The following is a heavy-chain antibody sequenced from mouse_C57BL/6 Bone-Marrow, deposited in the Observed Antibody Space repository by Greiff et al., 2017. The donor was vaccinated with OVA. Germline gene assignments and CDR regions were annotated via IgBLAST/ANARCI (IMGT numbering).Heavy chain of an antibody. D-gene: IGHD1-1*01. CDR3: ARDYYGSRGNYFDY. CDR1: GYTFTSYW. J-gene: IGHJ2*01. CDR2: IDPSDSET. V-gene: IGHV1-52*01. Sequence: VQLQQSGAELVRPGSSVKLSCKASGYTFTSYWMHWVKQRPIQGLEWIGNIDPSDSETHYNQKFKDKATLTVDKSSSTAYMQLSSLTSEDSAVYYCARDYYGSRGNYFDYWGQGTTLTVSS.